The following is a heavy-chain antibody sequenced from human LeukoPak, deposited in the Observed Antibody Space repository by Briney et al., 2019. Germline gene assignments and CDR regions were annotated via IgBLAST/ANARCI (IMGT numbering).Heavy chain of an antibody. D-gene: IGHD3-9*01. J-gene: IGHJ3*02. V-gene: IGHV4-30-4*08. CDR2: IYYSGST. CDR3: ARVRDWLGDAFDI. Sequence: SETLSLTCTVSGGSISSGDYYWSWIRQPPGKGLEWIGYIYYSGSTYYNPSLKSRVTISVDTSKNQFSLKLSSVTAADTAVYYCARVRDWLGDAFDIWGQGTMVTVSS. CDR1: GGSISSGDYY.